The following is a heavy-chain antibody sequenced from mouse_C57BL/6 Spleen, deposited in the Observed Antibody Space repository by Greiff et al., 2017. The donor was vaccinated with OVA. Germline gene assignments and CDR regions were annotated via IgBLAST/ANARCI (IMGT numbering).Heavy chain of an antibody. CDR1: GYAFSSYW. CDR3: ARFYDYDEENFDY. J-gene: IGHJ2*01. V-gene: IGHV1-80*01. CDR2: IYPGDGDN. D-gene: IGHD2-4*01. Sequence: VQLQQSGAELVQPGASVKISCKASGYAFSSYWMNWVKQRPGKGLEWIGKIYPGDGDNNYNGKFKGKATLTADKSSSTAYMQLSSLTSEDSAVYFCARFYDYDEENFDYWGQGTTLTVSS.